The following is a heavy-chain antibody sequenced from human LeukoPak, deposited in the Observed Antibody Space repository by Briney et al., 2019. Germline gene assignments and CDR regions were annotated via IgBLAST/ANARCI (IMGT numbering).Heavy chain of an antibody. CDR1: GGSISSGSYY. Sequence: SETLSLTCTGSGGSISSGSYYWSWIRQPAGKGLEWIGRIYTSGSTNYNPSLKSRVTISVDTSKNQFSLKLSSVTAADTAVYYCAGAERSYSMVRGVTFDYWGQGTLVTVSS. V-gene: IGHV4-61*02. D-gene: IGHD3-10*01. J-gene: IGHJ4*02. CDR2: IYTSGST. CDR3: AGAERSYSMVRGVTFDY.